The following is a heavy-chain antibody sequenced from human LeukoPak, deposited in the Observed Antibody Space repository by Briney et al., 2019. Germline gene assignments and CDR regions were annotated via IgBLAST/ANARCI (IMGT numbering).Heavy chain of an antibody. CDR1: GYTFTSYG. J-gene: IGHJ6*02. D-gene: IGHD4-17*01. Sequence: GASVKVSCKASGYTFTSYGISWVRQAPGQGLEWMGRIIPILGIANYAQKFQGRVTITADKSTSTAYMELSSLRSEDTAVYYCAREPTVNYYYYGMDVWGQGTTVTVSS. V-gene: IGHV1-69*04. CDR3: AREPTVNYYYYGMDV. CDR2: IIPILGIA.